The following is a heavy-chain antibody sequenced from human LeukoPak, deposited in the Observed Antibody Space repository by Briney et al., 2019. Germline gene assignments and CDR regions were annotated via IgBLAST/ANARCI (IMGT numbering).Heavy chain of an antibody. CDR1: GYSFTDYY. J-gene: IGHJ5*02. V-gene: IGHV1-2*02. CDR2: INPNNGGT. CDR3: ARADRLHGGPYLIGP. Sequence: VASVTVSCKTSGYSFTDYYLHWVRQAPGQGLEWMGWINPNNGGTSSAQKFRGRVTMTRDTSITTVYMEVTWLTSDDTAIYYCARADRLHGGPYLIGPWGQGTLVTVSS. D-gene: IGHD2-21*01.